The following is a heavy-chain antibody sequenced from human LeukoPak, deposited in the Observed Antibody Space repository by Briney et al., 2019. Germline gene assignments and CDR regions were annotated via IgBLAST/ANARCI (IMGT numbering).Heavy chain of an antibody. D-gene: IGHD5-18*01. Sequence: SSVKVSCKAPGGTFSSYAISWVRQAPGQGLEWMGGIIPIFGTANHAQKFQGRVTITTDESTSTAYLELSSLRPEDTAVSYCASNLDTAMVGNFDYWGQGTLVTVSS. CDR3: ASNLDTAMVGNFDY. V-gene: IGHV1-69*05. J-gene: IGHJ4*02. CDR1: GGTFSSYA. CDR2: IIPIFGTA.